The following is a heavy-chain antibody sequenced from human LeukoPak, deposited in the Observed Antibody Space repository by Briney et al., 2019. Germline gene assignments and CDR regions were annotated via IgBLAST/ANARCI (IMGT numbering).Heavy chain of an antibody. CDR1: GGSISSYY. CDR2: IYYSGST. CDR3: ARHEMATITYFDY. V-gene: IGHV4-59*08. D-gene: IGHD5-24*01. Sequence: KSSETLSPTCTVSGGSISSYYWSWIRQPPGKGLEWIGYIYYSGSTNYNPSLKSRVTISVDTSKNQFSLKLSSVTAADTAVYYCARHEMATITYFDYWGQGTLVTVSS. J-gene: IGHJ4*02.